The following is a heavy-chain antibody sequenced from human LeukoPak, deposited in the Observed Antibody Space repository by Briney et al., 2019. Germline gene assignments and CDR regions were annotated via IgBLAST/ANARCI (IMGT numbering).Heavy chain of an antibody. CDR2: IYYSGST. Sequence: PSETLSLTCTVSGGSISSYSWSWIRQPPGKGLEWIGYIYYSGSTNYNPSLKSRVTISVDTSKNQFSLELTSVTAADTAVYYCARRASGYYDSRRGAFDIWGQGTMVTVSS. J-gene: IGHJ3*02. CDR1: GGSISSYS. V-gene: IGHV4-59*08. D-gene: IGHD3-22*01. CDR3: ARRASGYYDSRRGAFDI.